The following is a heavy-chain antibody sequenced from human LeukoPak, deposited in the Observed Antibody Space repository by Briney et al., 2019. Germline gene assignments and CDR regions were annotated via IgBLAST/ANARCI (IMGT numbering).Heavy chain of an antibody. CDR2: IYASGNT. J-gene: IGHJ5*02. Sequence: SSETLSLTCSVSGASISSYYWTWIRQPAGKGLEWIGRIYASGNTDYNPSLKSRVTMSVDTSKNQFSLKLSSVTAADTAIYYCVKDNGRWFDPWGQGTLVIVSS. V-gene: IGHV4-4*07. CDR1: GASISSYY. D-gene: IGHD1-26*01. CDR3: VKDNGRWFDP.